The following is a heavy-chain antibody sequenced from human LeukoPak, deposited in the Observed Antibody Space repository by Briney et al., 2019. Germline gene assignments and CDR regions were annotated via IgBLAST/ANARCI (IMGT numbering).Heavy chain of an antibody. D-gene: IGHD3-3*01. J-gene: IGHJ4*02. Sequence: PSETLSLTCAVYGGSVSRYYWSWIRQPPGKGLEWIGEINLSGSANYNPSLKSRVTISVDMSKNQFSLRVSSVTAADTAVYYCAGSGYYSDPVADWGQGTLVTVSS. CDR3: AGSGYYSDPVAD. CDR1: GGSVSRYY. V-gene: IGHV4-34*01. CDR2: INLSGSA.